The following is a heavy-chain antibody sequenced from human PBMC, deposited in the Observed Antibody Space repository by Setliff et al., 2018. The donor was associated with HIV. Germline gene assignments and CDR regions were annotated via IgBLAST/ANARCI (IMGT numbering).Heavy chain of an antibody. D-gene: IGHD3-10*01. CDR1: GYSFTNYD. V-gene: IGHV1-8*02. CDR2: MNTNTGNT. J-gene: IGHJ6*03. Sequence: ASVKVSCKASGYSFTNYDINWVRQATGQGLEWMGWMNTNTGNTGYAQKFQGRVTLTRNTSIGTAYMEVSSLGSDDTAVYYCASGWYGSGKYYYYYYMDVWGKGTTVTVSS. CDR3: ASGWYGSGKYYYYYYMDV.